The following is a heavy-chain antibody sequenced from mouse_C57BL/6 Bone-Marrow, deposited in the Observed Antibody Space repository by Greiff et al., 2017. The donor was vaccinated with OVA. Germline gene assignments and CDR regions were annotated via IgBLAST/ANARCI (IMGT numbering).Heavy chain of an antibody. D-gene: IGHD1-1*01. V-gene: IGHV5-6*01. Sequence: EVQRVESGGDLVKPGGSLKLSCAASGFTFSSYGMSWVRQTPDKRLEWVATISSGGSYTYYPDSVKGRFTIARDNAKNTLYLQMSSLKSEDTAMYYCARQGYDYYGAWFAYWGQGTLVTVSA. J-gene: IGHJ3*01. CDR1: GFTFSSYG. CDR2: ISSGGSYT. CDR3: ARQGYDYYGAWFAY.